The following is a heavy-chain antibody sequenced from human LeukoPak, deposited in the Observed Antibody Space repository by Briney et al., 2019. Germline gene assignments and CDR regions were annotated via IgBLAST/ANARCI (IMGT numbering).Heavy chain of an antibody. J-gene: IGHJ6*04. D-gene: IGHD3-9*01. CDR2: INAGNGNT. V-gene: IGHV1-18*04. CDR3: ARVDYDILTGYPYGMDV. CDR1: GYTFTSYG. Sequence: GASVKVSCKASGYTFTSYGISWVRQAPGQGLEWMGWINAGNGNTKYSQKFQGRVTITRDTSASTAYMELSSLRSEDTAMYYCARVDYDILTGYPYGMDVWGKGTTVTVSS.